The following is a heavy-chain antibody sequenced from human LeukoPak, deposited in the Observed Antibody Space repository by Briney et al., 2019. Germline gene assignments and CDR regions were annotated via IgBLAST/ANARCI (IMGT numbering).Heavy chain of an antibody. J-gene: IGHJ4*02. CDR3: ARDLWFGVDY. CDR1: GFTFSTYS. D-gene: IGHD3-10*01. V-gene: IGHV3-48*02. CDR2: ISSSSGAI. Sequence: GGSLRLSCAASGFTFSTYSMNWVRQAPGKGLEWVSYISSSSGAIYYADSAKGRFTISRDNAKNSLYLQMNSLRDEDTAVYYCARDLWFGVDYWGQGTLVTVSS.